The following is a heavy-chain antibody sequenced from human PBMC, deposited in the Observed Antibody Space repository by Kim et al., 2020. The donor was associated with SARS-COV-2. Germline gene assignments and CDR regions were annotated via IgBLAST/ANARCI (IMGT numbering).Heavy chain of an antibody. CDR3: AKGTISCSSTSCYLAD. V-gene: IGHV3-30*02. J-gene: IGHJ4*02. D-gene: IGHD2-2*01. Sequence: DSVKGRLTISEDNSKNTLYLQRNSLRTEDTAVYYCAKGTISCSSTSCYLADWGQGTLVTVSS.